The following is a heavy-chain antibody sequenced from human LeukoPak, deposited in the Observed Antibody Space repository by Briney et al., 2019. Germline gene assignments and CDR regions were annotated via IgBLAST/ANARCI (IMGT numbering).Heavy chain of an antibody. J-gene: IGHJ4*02. Sequence: GGSLRLSCAASGFTFNNYNINWVRQAPGKGLEWVSYISSGSTTIYYADSVKGRFTISRDNAKNSLYLQMNSLRAEDTAVYYCARRGSGYTEPIDYWGQGTLVTVSS. CDR1: GFTFNNYN. D-gene: IGHD5-12*01. CDR3: ARRGSGYTEPIDY. CDR2: ISSGSTTI. V-gene: IGHV3-48*01.